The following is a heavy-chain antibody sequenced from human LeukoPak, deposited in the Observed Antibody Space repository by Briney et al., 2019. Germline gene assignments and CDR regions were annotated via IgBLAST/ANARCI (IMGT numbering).Heavy chain of an antibody. CDR2: IYYSGYT. D-gene: IGHD3-3*01. CDR1: GGSISSSSYY. V-gene: IGHV4-39*01. CDR3: ANAPTFYDSGSFDY. Sequence: SETLSLTCTVSGGSISSSSYYWGWIRQPPGQGLEWIGTIYYSGYTYSNPSLKSRVTISVDTSKNQFSLNLSSVTAADTAVYYCANAPTFYDSGSFDYWGQGTLVTVSS. J-gene: IGHJ4*02.